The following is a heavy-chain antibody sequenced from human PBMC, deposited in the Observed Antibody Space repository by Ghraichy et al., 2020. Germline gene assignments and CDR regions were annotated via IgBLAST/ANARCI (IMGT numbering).Heavy chain of an antibody. Sequence: ETLSLTCTVSGGSISSYYWSWIRQPPGKGLEWIGYIYYSGSTNYNPSLKSRVTISVDTSKNQFSLKLSSVTAADTAVYYCAREGRIAVPIWGQGTLVTVSS. CDR2: IYYSGST. CDR3: AREGRIAVPI. J-gene: IGHJ4*02. D-gene: IGHD6-19*01. CDR1: GGSISSYY. V-gene: IGHV4-59*01.